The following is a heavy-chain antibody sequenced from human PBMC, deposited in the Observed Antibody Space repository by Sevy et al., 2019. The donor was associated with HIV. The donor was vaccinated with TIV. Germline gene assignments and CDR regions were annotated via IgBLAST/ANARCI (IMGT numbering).Heavy chain of an antibody. V-gene: IGHV3-7*01. D-gene: IGHD2-15*01. Sequence: GGSLRLSCAASGFSFSTYWMSWVRQAPDKGLEWVANINQDGSDKKYVDSVKGPINISRENAENSLYLLMNSLRVEDTAVYYCAKLSCSGGGCYTAYDYWGQGTLVTVSS. CDR3: AKLSCSGGGCYTAYDY. J-gene: IGHJ4*02. CDR1: GFSFSTYW. CDR2: INQDGSDK.